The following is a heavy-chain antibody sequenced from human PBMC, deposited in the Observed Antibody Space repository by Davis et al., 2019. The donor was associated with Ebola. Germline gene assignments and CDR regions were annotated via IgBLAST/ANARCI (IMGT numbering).Heavy chain of an antibody. CDR2: IYHSGTT. CDR3: ARVHHDYGSQGWFDP. CDR1: GFTFSSYW. Sequence: MLGGSLRLSCAASGFTFSSYWMHWIRQPPGKGLDWIGEIYHSGTTNYNPSLKSRVTISIDKSKNQFSLNLTSVTAADTAVYYCARVHHDYGSQGWFDPWGQGTLVTVSS. J-gene: IGHJ5*02. D-gene: IGHD3-10*01. V-gene: IGHV4-4*02.